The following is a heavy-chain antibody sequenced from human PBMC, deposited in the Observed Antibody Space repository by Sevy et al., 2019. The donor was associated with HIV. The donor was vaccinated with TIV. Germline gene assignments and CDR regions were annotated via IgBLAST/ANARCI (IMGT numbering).Heavy chain of an antibody. CDR3: TTDHRRDGIVVVPFEY. CDR1: GFTFSNAW. Sequence: GGSLRLSCAASGFTFSNAWMSWVRQSPGKGLEWVGRIRSKAGGGTTDYATIVKGKFTISRDDSRDIFYLQLNNLETDDTAVYYCTTDHRRDGIVVVPFEYWGQGTLVTVSS. J-gene: IGHJ4*02. CDR2: IRSKAGGGTT. V-gene: IGHV3-15*01. D-gene: IGHD2-15*01.